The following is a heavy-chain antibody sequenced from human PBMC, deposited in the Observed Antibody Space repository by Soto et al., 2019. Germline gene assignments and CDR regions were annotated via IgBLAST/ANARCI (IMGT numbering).Heavy chain of an antibody. V-gene: IGHV3-NL1*01. J-gene: IGHJ4*02. D-gene: IGHD2-2*01. CDR3: ARDYCSSTSCYCVD. Sequence: GGSLRLSCSTSGFTFWNFAMAWVRQAPGKGLEWVSAINDDGSSTYYADSVKGRFTISRDNSKNTLYLQMNSLRAEDTAVYYCARDYCSSTSCYCVDWGQGTLVTVSS. CDR1: GFTFWNFA. CDR2: INDDGSST.